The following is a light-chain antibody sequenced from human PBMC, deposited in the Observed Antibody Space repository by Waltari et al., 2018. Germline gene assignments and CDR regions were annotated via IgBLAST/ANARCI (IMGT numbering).Light chain of an antibody. CDR3: CSYAGSPFV. V-gene: IGLV2-23*01. J-gene: IGLJ1*01. CDR1: SSDVGSSDY. Sequence: QSALTQPPSASGSPGQTVTISCAGTSSDVGSSDYFSWYQKHPGQAPKLLIYEGSKRPSGVSNRFSGSKTGNTASLTISGLQAEDEADYYCCSYAGSPFVFGTGTKVTVL. CDR2: EGS.